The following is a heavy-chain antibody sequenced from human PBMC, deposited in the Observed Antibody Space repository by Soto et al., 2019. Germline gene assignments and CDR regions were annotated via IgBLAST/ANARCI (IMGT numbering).Heavy chain of an antibody. CDR1: GGTFSSYA. CDR2: IITIFGTA. V-gene: IGHV1-69*01. CDR3: ASEDSGSYRNWFDP. J-gene: IGHJ5*02. D-gene: IGHD1-26*01. Sequence: QVQLVQSGAEVKKPGSSVKVSCKASGGTFSSYAISWVRQAPGQGLEWMGGIITIFGTANYAQKFQGRVTIAAEESTSTAYMELSSLRSEDTAVYYCASEDSGSYRNWFDPWGQGTLVTVSS.